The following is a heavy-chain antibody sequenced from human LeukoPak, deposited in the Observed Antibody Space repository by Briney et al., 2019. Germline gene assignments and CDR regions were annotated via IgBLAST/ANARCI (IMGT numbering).Heavy chain of an antibody. CDR1: GYTFTSYA. CDR2: INTNTGNP. J-gene: IGHJ6*02. Sequence: ASVKVSCKASGYTFTSYAMNWVRQAPGQGLEWMGWINTNTGNPTYAQGFTGRFVFSLDTSVSTAYLQISSLKAEDTAVYYCARRTLLWFGEPYYGMDVWGQGTTVTVSS. D-gene: IGHD3-10*01. CDR3: ARRTLLWFGEPYYGMDV. V-gene: IGHV7-4-1*02.